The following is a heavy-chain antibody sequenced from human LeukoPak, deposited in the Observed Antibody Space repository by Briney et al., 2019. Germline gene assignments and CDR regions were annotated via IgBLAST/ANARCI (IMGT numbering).Heavy chain of an antibody. J-gene: IGHJ4*02. V-gene: IGHV4-61*01. CDR3: ARDLRAVAGSGTFVY. CDR2: IYYSGST. D-gene: IGHD6-19*01. Sequence: PSETLSLTCTVSGGSVSSGSYYWSWIRQPPGKGLEWIGYIYYSGSTNYNSSLKSRVTISVDTSKNQFSLKLSSVTAADTAVYYCARDLRAVAGSGTFVYWGQGTLVTVSS. CDR1: GGSVSSGSYY.